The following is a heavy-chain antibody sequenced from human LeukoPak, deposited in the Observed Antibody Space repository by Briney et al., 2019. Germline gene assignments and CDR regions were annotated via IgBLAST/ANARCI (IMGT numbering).Heavy chain of an antibody. Sequence: SETLSLTCTVSGGSISSSSYYWGWIRQPPGKGLEWIGSIYYSGSTYYNPSLKSRVTISVDTSKNRFSLKLSSVTAADTAVYYCASGYYYDSSGKYYYYMDVWGKGTTVTVSS. J-gene: IGHJ6*03. CDR2: IYYSGST. V-gene: IGHV4-39*01. CDR3: ASGYYYDSSGKYYYYMDV. CDR1: GGSISSSSYY. D-gene: IGHD3-22*01.